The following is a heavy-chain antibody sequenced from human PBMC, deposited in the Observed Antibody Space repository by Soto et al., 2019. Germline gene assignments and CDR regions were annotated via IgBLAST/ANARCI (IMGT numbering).Heavy chain of an antibody. CDR3: GSRDGYNPGGLDP. CDR1: GATLSSYA. V-gene: IGHV1-69*13. Sequence: APVKVSCKASGATLSSYANSWVRQDPGEGLEWMGGIIPSFGTAHYAQKVQGRVTITADESRSTAYMELSSLRSEDTAAYSCGSRDGYNPGGLDPWGQGPLVTAAS. J-gene: IGHJ5*02. CDR2: IIPSFGTA. D-gene: IGHD5-12*01.